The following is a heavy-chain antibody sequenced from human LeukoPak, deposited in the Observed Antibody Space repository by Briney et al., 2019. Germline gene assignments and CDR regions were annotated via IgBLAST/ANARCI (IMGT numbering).Heavy chain of an antibody. J-gene: IGHJ3*02. Sequence: SETLSLTCTVSGGSIRSYYCSWIRQAPGKGLEWLGSMYYSGSASYSPSLKSRVTISVDTSKNQFSLKLNSVTAADTAVYYCARESANWRAFDIWGQGTMVSVSS. V-gene: IGHV4-59*01. CDR3: ARESANWRAFDI. D-gene: IGHD7-27*01. CDR1: GGSIRSYY. CDR2: MYYSGSA.